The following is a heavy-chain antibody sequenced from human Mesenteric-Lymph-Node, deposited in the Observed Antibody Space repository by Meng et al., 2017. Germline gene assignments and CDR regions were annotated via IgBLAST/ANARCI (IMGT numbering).Heavy chain of an antibody. CDR3: ARSREAVLGTGAFDY. CDR1: GFTFSSYA. V-gene: IGHV3-23*01. Sequence: GESLKISCAASGFTFSSYAMSWVRQAPGKGLEWISSVTTSANTYFADSVKGRFTISRDFSKNTLYLQMNSLRDDDTAVYFCARSREAVLGTGAFDYWGQGTLVTVSS. CDR2: VTTSANT. J-gene: IGHJ4*02. D-gene: IGHD6-19*01.